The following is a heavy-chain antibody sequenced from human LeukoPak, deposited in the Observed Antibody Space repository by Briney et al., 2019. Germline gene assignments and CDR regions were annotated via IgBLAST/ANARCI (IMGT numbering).Heavy chain of an antibody. Sequence: GASVKVSXKVSGYTLTELSMHWVRQAPGKGLEWMGGFDPEDGETIYAQKFQGRVTMTEDTSTDTAYMELSSLRSEDTAVYYCATDVPSGSYSDAFDIWGQGTMVTVSS. J-gene: IGHJ3*02. CDR3: ATDVPSGSYSDAFDI. CDR1: GYTLTELS. D-gene: IGHD1-26*01. V-gene: IGHV1-24*01. CDR2: FDPEDGET.